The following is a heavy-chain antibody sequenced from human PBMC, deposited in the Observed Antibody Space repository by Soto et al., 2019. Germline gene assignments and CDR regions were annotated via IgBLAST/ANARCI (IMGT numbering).Heavy chain of an antibody. J-gene: IGHJ3*02. Sequence: GASVKVSCKASGYTFTGYYMHWVRQAPGQGLEWMGWINPNSGGTNYAQKFQGWVTMTRDTSISTAYMELSRLRSDDTAVYYCARAFPIRRWFGELHDDFDIWGQGTMVTVSS. CDR2: INPNSGGT. CDR3: ARAFPIRRWFGELHDDFDI. V-gene: IGHV1-2*04. D-gene: IGHD3-10*01. CDR1: GYTFTGYY.